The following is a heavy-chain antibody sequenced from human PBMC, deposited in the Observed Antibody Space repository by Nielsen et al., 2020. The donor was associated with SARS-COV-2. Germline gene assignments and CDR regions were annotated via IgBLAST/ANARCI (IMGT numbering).Heavy chain of an antibody. CDR1: GFTFSSYA. CDR2: TSSSGSNI. D-gene: IGHD3-10*01. J-gene: IGHJ4*02. V-gene: IGHV3-48*03. CDR3: ARGLGEVADY. Sequence: GGSLRLSCAASGFTFSSYAMSWVRQAPGKGLEWVSYTSSSGSNINYADSVKGRFTISRDNAKNSLYLQMNSLRAEDTAVYYCARGLGEVADYWGQGTLVTVSS.